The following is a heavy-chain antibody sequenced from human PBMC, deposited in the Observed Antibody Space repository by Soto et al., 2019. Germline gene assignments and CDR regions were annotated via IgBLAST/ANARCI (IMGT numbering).Heavy chain of an antibody. Sequence: GGSLRLSCGASGFTFSIYWMSWVRQAPGKGLEWVANIKQDGSEKYYVDSVKGRFTISRDNAKNSLYLQMNSLRAEDTAVYYCARDSQLHXGSGSYYKDYYYYGMDVWGQGTTVTVSS. CDR3: ARDSQLHXGSGSYYKDYYYYGMDV. V-gene: IGHV3-7*01. CDR2: IKQDGSEK. CDR1: GFTFSIYW. J-gene: IGHJ6*02. D-gene: IGHD3-10*01.